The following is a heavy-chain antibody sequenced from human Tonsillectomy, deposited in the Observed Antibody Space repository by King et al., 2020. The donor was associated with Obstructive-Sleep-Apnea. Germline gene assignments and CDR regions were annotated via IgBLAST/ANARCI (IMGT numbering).Heavy chain of an antibody. V-gene: IGHV3-30*04. CDR3: ARAYRSGWLDY. CDR1: GFTFSSYA. D-gene: IGHD6-25*01. J-gene: IGHJ4*02. Sequence: QLVQSGGGVVQPGRSLRLSCAASGFTFSSYAMHWVRQAPGTGLDWVTFISYDGSNKKYADSLKVRFTISRDNSKKTLYLQMNSLRAEDTAVYYCARAYRSGWLDYWGQGTLVTVSS. CDR2: ISYDGSNK.